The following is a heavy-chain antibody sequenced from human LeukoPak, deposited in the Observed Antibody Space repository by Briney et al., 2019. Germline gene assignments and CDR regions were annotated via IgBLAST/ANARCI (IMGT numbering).Heavy chain of an antibody. Sequence: ASVEVSCKASGYTFTSYYMHWVRQAPGQGLEWMGIINPSGGSTSYAQKFQGRVTMTRDTSTSTVYMELSSLRSEDTAVYYCARTTSDTIFGVVISGFDPWGQGTLVTVSS. CDR1: GYTFTSYY. CDR2: INPSGGST. CDR3: ARTTSDTIFGVVISGFDP. J-gene: IGHJ5*02. D-gene: IGHD3-3*01. V-gene: IGHV1-46*01.